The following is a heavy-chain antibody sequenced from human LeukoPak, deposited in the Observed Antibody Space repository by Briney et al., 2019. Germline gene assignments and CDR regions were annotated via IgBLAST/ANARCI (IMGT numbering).Heavy chain of an antibody. CDR2: ISSSSSYI. Sequence: GGSLRLSCAASGFTFSSYSMNWVRQAPGKGLEWVSSISSSSSYIYYADSVKGRFTISRDNSKNTLYLQMNSLRAEDTAVYYCAKSPIIVAFDYWGQGTLVTVSS. V-gene: IGHV3-21*04. CDR1: GFTFSSYS. CDR3: AKSPIIVAFDY. D-gene: IGHD5-12*01. J-gene: IGHJ4*02.